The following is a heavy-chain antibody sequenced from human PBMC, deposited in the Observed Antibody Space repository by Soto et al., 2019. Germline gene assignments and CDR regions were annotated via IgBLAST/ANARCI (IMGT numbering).Heavy chain of an antibody. CDR1: GYTFTGYY. Sequence: ASVKVSCKASGYTFTGYYMHWVRQAPGQGLEWMGWINPNSGGTNYAQKFQGWVTMTRDTSISTACMELSRLRSDDTAVYYCARVDRVRGVGLYGMDVWGQGTTVTVSS. CDR3: ARVDRVRGVGLYGMDV. CDR2: INPNSGGT. J-gene: IGHJ6*02. D-gene: IGHD3-10*01. V-gene: IGHV1-2*04.